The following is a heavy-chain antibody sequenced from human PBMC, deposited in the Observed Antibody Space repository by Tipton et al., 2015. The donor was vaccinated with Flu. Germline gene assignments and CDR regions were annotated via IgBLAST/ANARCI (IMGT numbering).Heavy chain of an antibody. D-gene: IGHD3-22*01. CDR3: ARYYYDSSGYFQYYFDY. Sequence: LSLTCAASGFTFSSCEMNWVRQAPGKGLEWVSYISSSGSTIYYADSVKGRFTISRDNAKNSLYLQMNSLRAEDTAVYYCARYYYDSSGYFQYYFDYWGQGTLVTVSS. J-gene: IGHJ4*02. V-gene: IGHV3-48*03. CDR2: ISSSGSTI. CDR1: GFTFSSCE.